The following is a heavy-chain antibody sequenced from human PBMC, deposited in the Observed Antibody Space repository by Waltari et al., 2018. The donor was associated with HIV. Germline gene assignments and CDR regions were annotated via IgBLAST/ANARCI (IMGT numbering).Heavy chain of an antibody. CDR1: GYNLTDLA. Sequence: QVQLVQSGAEVKKPGASVKVSCKVSGYNLTDLATHWVRQAPGKGLEWMAGFDLVNGETLYAPKFQGRVTMTEDIITNTGYLELSSLRSEDTAVYYCATFPLTKTYTFDYWGQGTLVTVSS. J-gene: IGHJ4*02. CDR2: FDLVNGET. V-gene: IGHV1-24*01. D-gene: IGHD2-2*02. CDR3: ATFPLTKTYTFDY.